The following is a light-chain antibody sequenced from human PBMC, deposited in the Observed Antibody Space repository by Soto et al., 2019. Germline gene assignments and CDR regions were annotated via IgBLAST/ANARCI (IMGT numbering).Light chain of an antibody. CDR3: ATWDDSLNCFYV. CDR2: RNN. CDR1: TSHIGSNY. Sequence: STSHIGSNYVYWYQQLAGTAPKLLIYRNNQRPSGNPDRFSGSKSGTSASLAISGLRSDDEADYFCATWDDSLNCFYVFGTGTKVTVL. J-gene: IGLJ1*01. V-gene: IGLV1-47*01.